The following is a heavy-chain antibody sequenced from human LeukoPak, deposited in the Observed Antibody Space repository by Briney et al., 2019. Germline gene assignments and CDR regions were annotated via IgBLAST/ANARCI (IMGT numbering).Heavy chain of an antibody. CDR2: IYHSGST. CDR1: AGSLSSGGSS. V-gene: IGHV4-30-2*01. CDR3: ARTHCSGGSCYRGVWFDP. Sequence: PSQTLSLTCAVSAGSLSSGGSSWGWLRQPPGKGLEWIGYIYHSGSTYYNSNLKSRVTISVDRSKNQSSLKLSSVAAADTAVYYCARTHCSGGSCYRGVWFDPWGQGTLVTVSS. J-gene: IGHJ5*02. D-gene: IGHD2-15*01.